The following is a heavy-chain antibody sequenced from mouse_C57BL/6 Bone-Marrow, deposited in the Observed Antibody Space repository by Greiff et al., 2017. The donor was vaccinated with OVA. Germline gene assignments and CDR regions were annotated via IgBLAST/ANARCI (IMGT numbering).Heavy chain of an antibody. CDR3: TTGREYGYAWFAY. CDR1: GFNIKDDY. CDR2: IDPDNGDT. J-gene: IGHJ3*01. D-gene: IGHD2-2*01. Sequence: EVQLQESGAELVRPGASVKLSCTASGFNIKDDYMHWVKQRPEQGLEWIGWIDPDNGDTEYASKFQGKATITADTSSNTAYLQLSSLTSEDTAVYYCTTGREYGYAWFAYWGQGTLVTVSA. V-gene: IGHV14-4*01.